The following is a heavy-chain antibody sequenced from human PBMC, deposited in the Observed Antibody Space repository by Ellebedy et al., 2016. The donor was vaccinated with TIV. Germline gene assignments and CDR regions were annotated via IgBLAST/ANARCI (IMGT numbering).Heavy chain of an antibody. J-gene: IGHJ5*02. CDR3: ARGINIVVVPAAMSWFNP. V-gene: IGHV1-46*01. D-gene: IGHD2-2*01. Sequence: ASVKVSXKASGYTFTSYYMHWVRQAPGQGLEWMEIINPSGGSTSYAQKFQGRVTMTRDTSTSTVYMELSSLRSEDTAVYYCARGINIVVVPAAMSWFNPWGQGTLVTVSS. CDR1: GYTFTSYY. CDR2: INPSGGST.